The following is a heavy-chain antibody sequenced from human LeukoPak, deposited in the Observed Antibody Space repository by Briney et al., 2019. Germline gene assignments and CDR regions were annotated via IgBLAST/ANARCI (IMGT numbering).Heavy chain of an antibody. CDR3: AGRYDSSGYPLH. CDR2: ISDTGNT. CDR1: GFTLSSYA. D-gene: IGHD3-22*01. J-gene: IGHJ4*02. Sequence: SGGSLRLPCAASGFTLSSYAMSWVRQAPGKGLEWVSAISDTGNTYHADSVKGRFTISRDNSKNTLYLQMNSLRAEDTAVYYCAGRYDSSGYPLHWGQGTLVTVSS. V-gene: IGHV3-23*01.